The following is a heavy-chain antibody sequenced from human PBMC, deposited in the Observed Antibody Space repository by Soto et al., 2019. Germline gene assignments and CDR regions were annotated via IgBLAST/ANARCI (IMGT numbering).Heavy chain of an antibody. Sequence: EAQLLESGGGWVQPGGSLRPSFAASGFTFINNAMAWVRQAPGKGLEWVSTISADISYTYYTNSVKGRFTISRDNSKNTVYLQMNSLRADDTAIYYCANQNTAKRAFDIWGQGTMVTVSS. CDR3: ANQNTAKRAFDI. CDR1: GFTFINNA. D-gene: IGHD2-21*02. CDR2: ISADISYT. V-gene: IGHV3-23*01. J-gene: IGHJ3*02.